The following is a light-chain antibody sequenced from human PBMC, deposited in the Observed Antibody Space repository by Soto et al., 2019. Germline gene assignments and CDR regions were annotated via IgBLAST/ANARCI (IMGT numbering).Light chain of an antibody. CDR1: QSVNNY. J-gene: IGKJ2*01. CDR2: DAS. Sequence: EIVLTQSPATLSLSPGERATLSCRASQSVNNYLAWYQQKPGQAPRLLIYDASNRATGIPARFSGSGSGTDFTLTISSLEPEDFAVYYCQQRSNWPPFYTFGQGTKLEIK. V-gene: IGKV3-11*01. CDR3: QQRSNWPPFYT.